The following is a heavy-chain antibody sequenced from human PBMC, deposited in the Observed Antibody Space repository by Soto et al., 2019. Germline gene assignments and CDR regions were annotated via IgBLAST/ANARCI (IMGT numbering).Heavy chain of an antibody. CDR2: INWNSYIT. D-gene: IGHD1-1*01. J-gene: IGHJ4*02. CDR3: KRNRAAGTLGEFDS. V-gene: IGHV3-9*01. Sequence: EVQLVESGGDLVQPGMSLRLACVVSGVTFDDYGMHWVRQAPGKGLEWVAGINWNSYITVYADSVYGRLTVARDNAKNSLYLQTNSLRVEDTAWYFCKRNRAAGTLGEFDSWGPGTRVIVTS. CDR1: GVTFDDYG.